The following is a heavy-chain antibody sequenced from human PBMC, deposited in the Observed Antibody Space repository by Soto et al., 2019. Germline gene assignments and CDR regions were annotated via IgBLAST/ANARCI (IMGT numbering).Heavy chain of an antibody. CDR3: ARDSWGTDS. J-gene: IGHJ4*02. CDR2: IWYDGSKK. D-gene: IGHD3-16*01. V-gene: IGHV3-33*01. CDR1: GFTFSIYG. Sequence: QVQLVESGGGVVQPGKSLRLSCAASGFTFSIYGLHWVRQAPGKGLEWVAVIWYDGSKKYYADSVKGRFTISRDNSKNTLYLHMNSLRVEDTAVYYCARDSWGTDSWGQGTLVTVSS.